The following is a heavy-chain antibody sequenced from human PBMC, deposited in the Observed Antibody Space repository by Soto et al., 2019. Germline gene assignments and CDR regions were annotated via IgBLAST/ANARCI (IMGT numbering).Heavy chain of an antibody. CDR2: INPNSGGT. V-gene: IGHV1-2*04. D-gene: IGHD3-10*01. Sequence: GASVKVSCKASGYTFTGYYMHWVRQAPGQGLEWMGWINPNSGGTNYAQKFQGWVTMTRDTSISTAYMELSRLRSDDTAVYYCARAGVSRGPLHFDYWGQGTLVTVSS. CDR3: ARAGVSRGPLHFDY. CDR1: GYTFTGYY. J-gene: IGHJ4*02.